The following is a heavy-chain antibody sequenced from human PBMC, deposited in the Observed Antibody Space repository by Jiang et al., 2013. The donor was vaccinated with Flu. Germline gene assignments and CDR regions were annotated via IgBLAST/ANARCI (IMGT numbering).Heavy chain of an antibody. J-gene: IGHJ6*02. D-gene: IGHD2-8*01. CDR2: TYYRSKWYN. CDR1: GDSVSSNSAA. CDR3: ARDWGDCTNGVCYTRYYYGMDV. Sequence: SLTCAISGDSVSSNSAAWNWIRQSPSRGLEWLGRTYYRSKWYNDYAVSVKSRITINPDTSKNQFSLQLNSVTPEDTAVYYCARDWGDCTNGVCYTRYYYGMDVWGQGTTVTVSS. V-gene: IGHV6-1*01.